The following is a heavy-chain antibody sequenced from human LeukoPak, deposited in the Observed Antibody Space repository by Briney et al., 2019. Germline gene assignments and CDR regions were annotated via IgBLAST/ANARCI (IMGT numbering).Heavy chain of an antibody. Sequence: PSETLFLTCAVYGGSFSGYHWSWIRQPPGKGLEWIGEINHSGSTNYNPSLKSRVTISVDTSKNQFSLKLNSVTAADTAVYYCARGHFHYDSSGSHVYFNYWGQGTLVTVSS. CDR2: INHSGST. D-gene: IGHD3-22*01. CDR3: ARGHFHYDSSGSHVYFNY. J-gene: IGHJ4*02. CDR1: GGSFSGYH. V-gene: IGHV4-34*01.